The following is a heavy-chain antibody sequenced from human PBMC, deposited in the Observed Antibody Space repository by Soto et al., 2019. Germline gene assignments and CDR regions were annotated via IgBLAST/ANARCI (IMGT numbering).Heavy chain of an antibody. CDR2: VFHSGST. CDR1: GGSIDSLNW. J-gene: IGHJ6*02. Sequence: QVQLQESGPGLVKPSETLSLTCAVSGGSIDSLNWWCWVRQPPGKGPEWIGEVFHSGSTTYTPSLSGRVTMSVDTSKKQLFLKLTSVTAADTAVYYCARGSYYGMDVWGQGTTVTVSS. V-gene: IGHV4-4*02. CDR3: ARGSYYGMDV.